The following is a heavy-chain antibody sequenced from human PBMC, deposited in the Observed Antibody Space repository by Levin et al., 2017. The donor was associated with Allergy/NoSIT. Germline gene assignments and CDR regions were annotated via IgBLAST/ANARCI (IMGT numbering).Heavy chain of an antibody. D-gene: IGHD2-2*01. CDR1: GYSISSGYY. V-gene: IGHV4-38-2*01. J-gene: IGHJ6*02. CDR2: IYHSGST. CDR3: ARGAPYCSSTSCPQTYYYYYGMDV. Sequence: SSETLSLTCAVSGYSISSGYYWGWIRQPPGKGLEWIGSIYHSGSTYYNPSLKSRVTISVDTSKNQFSLKLSSVTAADTAVYYCARGAPYCSSTSCPQTYYYYYGMDVWGQGTTVTVSS.